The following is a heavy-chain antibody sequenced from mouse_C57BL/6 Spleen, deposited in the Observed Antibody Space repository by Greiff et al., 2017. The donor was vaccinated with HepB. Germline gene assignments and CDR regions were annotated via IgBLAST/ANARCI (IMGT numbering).Heavy chain of an antibody. CDR1: GYAFSSSW. V-gene: IGHV1-82*01. CDR2: IYPGDGDT. Sequence: QVQLQQSGPELVKPGASVKISCKASGYAFSSSWMNWVKQRPGKGLEWIGRIYPGDGDTNYNGKFKGKATLTADKSSSTAYMQLSSLTSEDSAVYFCARVDGWGFAYWGQGTLVTVSA. J-gene: IGHJ3*01. D-gene: IGHD2-3*01. CDR3: ARVDGWGFAY.